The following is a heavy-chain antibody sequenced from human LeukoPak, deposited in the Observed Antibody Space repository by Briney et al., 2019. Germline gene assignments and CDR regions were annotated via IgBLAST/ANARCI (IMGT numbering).Heavy chain of an antibody. Sequence: GGSLRLSCSASGLTVTNAWMNWVRQAPGEGLDWVGRIASKTDGGATDYAAPVKGRFTISRDDSKNTLNLQMNSLRTEDTAVYYCTTGIRGDWGQGTLVTVSS. CDR2: IASKTDGGAT. J-gene: IGHJ4*02. CDR1: GLTVTNAW. V-gene: IGHV3-15*07. CDR3: TTGIRGD. D-gene: IGHD3-10*01.